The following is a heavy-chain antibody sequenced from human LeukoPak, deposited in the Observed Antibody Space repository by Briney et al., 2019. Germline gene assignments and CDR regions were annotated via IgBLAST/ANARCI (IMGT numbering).Heavy chain of an antibody. CDR1: GFTFSSYG. CDR3: ARGQGSIYSYDY. V-gene: IGHV3-23*01. CDR2: ISGSGGST. Sequence: PGGSLRLSCAASGFTFSSYGMSWVRQAPGKGLEWVSTISGSGGSTYYADSVKGRFTISRDNSKNTLYLQMNSLRAEDTAVYYCARGQGSIYSYDYWGQGTLVTVSS. J-gene: IGHJ4*02. D-gene: IGHD2-21*01.